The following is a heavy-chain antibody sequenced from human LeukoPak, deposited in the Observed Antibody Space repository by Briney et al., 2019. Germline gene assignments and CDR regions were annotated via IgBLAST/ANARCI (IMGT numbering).Heavy chain of an antibody. J-gene: IGHJ6*02. CDR3: ARDPVVVVPAAIYYYYGMDV. CDR2: INPSGGST. V-gene: IGHV1-46*01. D-gene: IGHD2-2*01. CDR1: GYTFTSYY. Sequence: ASVKVSCKASGYTFTSYYMHWVRQAPGQGLEWMGIINPSGGSTSYARKFQGRVTMTRDTSTSTVYMELSSLRSEDTAVYYCARDPVVVVPAAIYYYYGMDVWGQGTTVTVSS.